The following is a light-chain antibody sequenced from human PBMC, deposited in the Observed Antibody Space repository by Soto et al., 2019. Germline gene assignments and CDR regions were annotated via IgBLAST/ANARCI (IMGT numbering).Light chain of an antibody. J-gene: IGKJ1*01. Sequence: DIQMTQSPSTLSASVGDRVTITCRASQSISSWLAWYQQKPGKAPKLLIYDASSLESGVPSRFSGSGSGTEFTLTISSLQPDDFATYYCQQYNSYPWTFAQGTKVVIK. V-gene: IGKV1-5*01. CDR3: QQYNSYPWT. CDR1: QSISSW. CDR2: DAS.